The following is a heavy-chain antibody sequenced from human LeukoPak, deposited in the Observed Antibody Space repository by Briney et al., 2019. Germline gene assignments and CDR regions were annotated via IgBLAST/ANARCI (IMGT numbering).Heavy chain of an antibody. Sequence: ASVKVSCKASGYTFTSYAMHWVRQAPGQRLEWMVWINAYNGNTKYSQKFQGRVTITRDTSASTAYMELSSLRSEDTVVYYCARSYYFGLDYWGQGTLVTVSS. D-gene: IGHD3-10*01. CDR2: INAYNGNT. J-gene: IGHJ4*02. CDR3: ARSYYFGLDY. CDR1: GYTFTSYA. V-gene: IGHV1-3*01.